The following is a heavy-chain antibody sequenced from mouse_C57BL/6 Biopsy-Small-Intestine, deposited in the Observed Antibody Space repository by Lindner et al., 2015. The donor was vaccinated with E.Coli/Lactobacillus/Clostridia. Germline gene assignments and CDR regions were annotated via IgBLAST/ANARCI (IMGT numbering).Heavy chain of an antibody. Sequence: VQLQESGPELVKPGASVKISCKASGYSFTGYYMNWVKQSPEKSLEWIGEINPSTGGTIYNQKFKAKATLTVDKSSSTAYMQLKSLTSEDSAVYYCARGTGNDYWGQGTTLTVSS. D-gene: IGHD4-1*01. CDR1: GYSFTGYY. CDR2: INPSTGGT. CDR3: ARGTGNDY. V-gene: IGHV1-42*01. J-gene: IGHJ2*01.